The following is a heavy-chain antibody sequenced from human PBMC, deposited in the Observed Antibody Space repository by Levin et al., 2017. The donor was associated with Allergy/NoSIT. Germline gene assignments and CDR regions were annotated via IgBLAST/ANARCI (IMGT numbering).Heavy chain of an antibody. CDR1: GGSISSGHYY. CDR2: IYYSGST. CDR3: ARHVKDFWSGYYTNAVDI. D-gene: IGHD3-3*01. J-gene: IGHJ3*02. Sequence: SETLSLTCTVSGGSISSGHYYWGWVRQAPGKGLTWIGSIYYSGSTFYNPSFKGRVTIFVDTSQNQFSLKLTSVTAADSAVYYCARHVKDFWSGYYTNAVDIWGQGTMVTVSS. V-gene: IGHV4-39*01.